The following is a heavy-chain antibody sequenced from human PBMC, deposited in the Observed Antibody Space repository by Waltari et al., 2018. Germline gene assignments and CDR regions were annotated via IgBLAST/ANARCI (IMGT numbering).Heavy chain of an antibody. CDR1: GFTFSSYG. V-gene: IGHV3-30*03. D-gene: IGHD1-1*01. CDR3: ASGFGNDGGAFDI. CDR2: ISYDGSNK. Sequence: QVQLVESGGGVVQPGRSLRLSCAASGFTFSSYGMHWVRQAPGKGLEWVAVISYDGSNKYYADSVKGRFTISRDNSKNTLYLQMNSLRAEDTAVYYCASGFGNDGGAFDIWGQGTMVIVSS. J-gene: IGHJ3*02.